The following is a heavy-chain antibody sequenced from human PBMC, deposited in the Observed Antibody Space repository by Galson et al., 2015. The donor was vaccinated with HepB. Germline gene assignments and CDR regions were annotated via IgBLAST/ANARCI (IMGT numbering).Heavy chain of an antibody. D-gene: IGHD6-13*01. J-gene: IGHJ5*02. CDR1: GDSVSSNSAA. CDR3: ARGRHSSSWENWFDP. V-gene: IGHV6-1*01. CDR2: TYYRPKWYN. Sequence: CAISGDSVSSNSAAWNWIRQSPSRGLEWLGRTYYRPKWYNDYAVSVKSRITINPDTSKNQFPLQLNSVTPEDTAVYYCARGRHSSSWENWFDPWGQGTLVTVSS.